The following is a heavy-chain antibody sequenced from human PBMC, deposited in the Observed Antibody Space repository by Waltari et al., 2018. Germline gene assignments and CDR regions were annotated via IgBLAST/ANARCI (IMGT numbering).Heavy chain of an antibody. V-gene: IGHV1-69*13. CDR1: GYTLTELS. CDR2: IIPIFGTA. D-gene: IGHD5-12*01. CDR3: ARDGGYPNLFDY. J-gene: IGHJ4*02. Sequence: QVQLVQSGAEVKKPGASVKVSCKVSGYTLTELSMHWVRQAPGKGLKWMGTIIPIFGTANYAQKFQGRVTITADKSTSTAYMELSSLRSEDTAVYYCARDGGYPNLFDYWGQGTLVTVSS.